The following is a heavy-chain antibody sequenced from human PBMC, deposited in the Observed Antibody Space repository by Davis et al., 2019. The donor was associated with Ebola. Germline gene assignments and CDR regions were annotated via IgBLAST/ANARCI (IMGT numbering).Heavy chain of an antibody. CDR1: GFTFSSYG. J-gene: IGHJ5*02. CDR2: IWYDGSNK. D-gene: IGHD5-24*01. V-gene: IGHV3-33*03. CDR3: ARKMAT. Sequence: GESLKISCAASGFTFSSYGMHWVRQAPGKGLEWVAVIWYDGSNKYYADSVKGRFTISRDNAKNSLYLQMNSLRAEDTAVYYCARKMATLGQGTLVTVSS.